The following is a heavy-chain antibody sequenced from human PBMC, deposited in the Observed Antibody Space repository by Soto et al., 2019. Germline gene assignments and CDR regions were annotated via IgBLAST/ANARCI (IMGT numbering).Heavy chain of an antibody. Sequence: SPTLCLTCTVSGGSISSGGYYWSWIRQHPGKGLEWIGYIYYSGSTYYNPSLKSRVTISVDTSKNQFSLKLSSVTAADTAVYYCARTARYYYDNDYWGQGTLVTVSS. CDR1: GGSISSGGYY. CDR2: IYYSGST. V-gene: IGHV4-31*03. D-gene: IGHD3-22*01. J-gene: IGHJ4*02. CDR3: ARTARYYYDNDY.